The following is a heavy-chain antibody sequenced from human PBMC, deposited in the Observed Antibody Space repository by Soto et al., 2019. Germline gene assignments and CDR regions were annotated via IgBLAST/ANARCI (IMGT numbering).Heavy chain of an antibody. CDR3: ARHLRLGENGLDYFDY. CDR1: GGSITSNAYF. J-gene: IGHJ4*02. CDR2: IYFRGST. Sequence: QLQLQESGPGLVKPSETLSLTCSVSGGSITSNAYFWGWIRQPPGKGLVWIGSIYFRGSTYYNPSLRSRLTISVDTSSSQFSLKLSSVTAADTAIYYCARHLRLGENGLDYFDYWGQGALVPISS. V-gene: IGHV4-39*01. D-gene: IGHD3-16*01.